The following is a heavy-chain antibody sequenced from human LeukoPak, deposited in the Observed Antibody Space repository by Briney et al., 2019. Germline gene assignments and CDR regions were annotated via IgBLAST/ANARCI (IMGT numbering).Heavy chain of an antibody. CDR1: GYSFTSNY. Sequence: ASVTVSCKASGYSFTSNYIHWGRQAPGQGLEWMGMIYPRDGSTSYAQKFQGRVTVTRDTSTSTVHMELSGLRSEDTAVYYCARDQEAFDYWGQGTLVTVFS. CDR2: IYPRDGST. J-gene: IGHJ4*02. V-gene: IGHV1-46*01. CDR3: ARDQEAFDY.